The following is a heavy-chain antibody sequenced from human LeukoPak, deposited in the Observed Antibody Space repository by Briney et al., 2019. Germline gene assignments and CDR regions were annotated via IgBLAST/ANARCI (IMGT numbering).Heavy chain of an antibody. CDR1: GFTVSSNY. D-gene: IGHD3-3*01. CDR2: IYSGGST. J-gene: IGHJ4*02. CDR3: ASSYYDFWSGYSDY. V-gene: IGHV3-66*01. Sequence: GGSLRLSCAASGFTVSSNYMSWVRQAPGKGLEWVSVIYSGGSTYYADSVKGRFTISRDNAKNSLYLQMNSLRAEDTAVYYCASSYYDFWSGYSDYWGQGTLVTVSS.